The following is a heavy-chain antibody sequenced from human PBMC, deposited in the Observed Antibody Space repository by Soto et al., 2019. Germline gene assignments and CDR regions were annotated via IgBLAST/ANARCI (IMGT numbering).Heavy chain of an antibody. CDR2: TYYRSKWYN. Sequence: PSQTLSLTCAISGDSVSSNSAAWNWIRQSPSRGLEWLGRTYYRSKWYNDYAVSVKSRITINPDTSKNQFSLQLNSVTPEDTAVYYCARGLHDSSSWYLSPWFDPWGQGTLVTVSS. CDR1: GDSVSSNSAA. V-gene: IGHV6-1*01. D-gene: IGHD6-13*01. CDR3: ARGLHDSSSWYLSPWFDP. J-gene: IGHJ5*02.